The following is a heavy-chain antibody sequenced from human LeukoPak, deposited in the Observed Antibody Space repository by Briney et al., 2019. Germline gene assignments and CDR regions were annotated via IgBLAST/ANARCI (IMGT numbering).Heavy chain of an antibody. D-gene: IGHD1-26*01. Sequence: ASVKVSCKASGGTFSSYAISWARQAPGQGLEWMGGIIPIFGTANYAQKFQGRVTITADESTSTAYMELSSLRSEDTAVYYCARGGVPSGSYYGHRAFDIWGQGTMVTVSS. J-gene: IGHJ3*02. CDR2: IIPIFGTA. CDR3: ARGGVPSGSYYGHRAFDI. CDR1: GGTFSSYA. V-gene: IGHV1-69*01.